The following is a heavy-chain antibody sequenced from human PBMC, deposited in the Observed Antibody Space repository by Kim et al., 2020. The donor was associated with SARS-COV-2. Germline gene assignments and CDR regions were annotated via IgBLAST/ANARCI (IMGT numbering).Heavy chain of an antibody. CDR3: AKGDDLSAGVPPTSFDT. J-gene: IGHJ4*02. CDR2: VSGNGDDT. D-gene: IGHD6-19*01. V-gene: IGHV3-23*02. Sequence: GGSLRLSCTASGFPFSSCPMNWVRQAPGKGLEWVSTVSGNGDDTYYGDSVKGRFTISRDNSKNTLFLQMNSLRAEDTAVYYCAKGDDLSAGVPPTSFDTWGQGTLVTVSS. CDR1: GFPFSSCP.